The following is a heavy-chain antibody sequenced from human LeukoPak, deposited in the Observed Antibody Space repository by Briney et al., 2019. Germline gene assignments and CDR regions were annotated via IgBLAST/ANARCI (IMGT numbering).Heavy chain of an antibody. CDR1: GGTFSSYA. V-gene: IGHV1-69*06. J-gene: IGHJ4*02. D-gene: IGHD3-10*01. CDR2: IIPIFGTA. CDR3: AKPVGVMAYFDY. Sequence: GASVKVSCKASGGTFSSYAISWVRQAPGQGLEWMGGIIPIFGTANYAQKFQGRVTITADKSTSTAYMELSSLRAEDTAVYYCAKPVGVMAYFDYWGQGTLVTVSS.